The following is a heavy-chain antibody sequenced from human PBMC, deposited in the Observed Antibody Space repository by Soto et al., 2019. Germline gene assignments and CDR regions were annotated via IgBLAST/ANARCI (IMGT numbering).Heavy chain of an antibody. Sequence: GGSLRLSCAASGFTFSSYSMNWVRQAPGKGLEWVANISSSRSEKYYADSVKGRFTISRDNAKNSLYLQMNSLRAEDTAVYYCARARADYYDSSGYPLGYWGQGTLVTVSS. CDR3: ARARADYYDSSGYPLGY. CDR2: ISSSRSEK. D-gene: IGHD3-22*01. J-gene: IGHJ4*02. CDR1: GFTFSSYS. V-gene: IGHV3-21*01.